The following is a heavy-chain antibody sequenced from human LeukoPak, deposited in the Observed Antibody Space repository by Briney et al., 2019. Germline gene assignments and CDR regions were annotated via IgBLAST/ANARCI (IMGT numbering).Heavy chain of an antibody. CDR3: ARGWLSLDY. Sequence: SETLSLTCAVYGGSFSGYYWSWIRQPPGKGLEWIGEINHSGSTNYNPSLKSRVTISVDRSKNQFSLKLSSVTAADTAVYYCARGWLSLDYWGQGTLVTVSS. CDR2: INHSGST. CDR1: GGSFSGYY. V-gene: IGHV4-34*01. D-gene: IGHD3-22*01. J-gene: IGHJ4*02.